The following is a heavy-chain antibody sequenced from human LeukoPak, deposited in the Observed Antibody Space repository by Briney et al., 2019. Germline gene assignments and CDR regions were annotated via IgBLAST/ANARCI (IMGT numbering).Heavy chain of an antibody. V-gene: IGHV3-53*01. CDR3: AREGRVSGSSKTPFDT. D-gene: IGHD3-10*01. CDR1: GFTVSSDY. CDR2: IYSGGNT. J-gene: IGHJ4*02. Sequence: GGSLRLSCEASGFTVSSDYMSWVRQAQGQGLERVSTIYSGGNTDYADSVKGRFTISRDNSKNMLYLQMNSLRAEDTAVYHCAREGRVSGSSKTPFDTWGQGTLVTVSS.